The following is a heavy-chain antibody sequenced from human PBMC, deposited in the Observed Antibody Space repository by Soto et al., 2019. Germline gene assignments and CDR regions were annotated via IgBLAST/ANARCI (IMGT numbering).Heavy chain of an antibody. CDR2: ISGYNGDT. D-gene: IGHD2-8*01. CDR3: AKNGHPPYYYY. Sequence: QGLLVQSGAEVKQPGASVKVSCKASGYSFTTYGISWVRQAPGQGLEWMGWISGYNGDTNNAQKFQDRVTMTIDRSTTTAYLELRSLTSDDTAVYYCAKNGHPPYYYY. V-gene: IGHV1-18*01. J-gene: IGHJ6*01. CDR1: GYSFTTYG.